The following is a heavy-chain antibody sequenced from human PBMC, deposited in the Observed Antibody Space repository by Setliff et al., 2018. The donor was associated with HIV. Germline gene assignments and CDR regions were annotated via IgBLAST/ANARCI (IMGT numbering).Heavy chain of an antibody. D-gene: IGHD1-26*01. V-gene: IGHV1-2*02. CDR1: GYIFTDYY. Sequence: ASVKVSCKASGYIFTDYYIHWVRQAPGQGLEWMGWINPNGGYTNYAQKFLGRVTMTRDTSISTAYMELNSLTSDDTAVYYCARGRHSGTYEAFDIWGPGTMVTVSS. CDR3: ARGRHSGTYEAFDI. J-gene: IGHJ3*02. CDR2: INPNGGYT.